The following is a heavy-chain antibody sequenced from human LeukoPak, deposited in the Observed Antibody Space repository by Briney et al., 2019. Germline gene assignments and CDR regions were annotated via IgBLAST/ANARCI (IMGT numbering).Heavy chain of an antibody. V-gene: IGHV4-39*07. CDR1: GGSITNYY. CDR3: ASLSRSGSYPDY. D-gene: IGHD1-26*01. Sequence: TSETLSLTCTVSGGSITNYYWGWIRQPPGKGLEWIGSIYYSGSTYYNPSLKSRVTISVDTSKNQFSLKLSSVTAADTAVYYCASLSRSGSYPDYWGQGTLVTVSS. CDR2: IYYSGST. J-gene: IGHJ4*02.